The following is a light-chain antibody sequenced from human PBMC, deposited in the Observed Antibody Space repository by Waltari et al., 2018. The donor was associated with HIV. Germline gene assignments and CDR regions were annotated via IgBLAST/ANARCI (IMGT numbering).Light chain of an antibody. CDR2: GAS. J-gene: IGKJ1*01. Sequence: EIVLTQSPGTPSLSPGERATLSCRARESVNNNFLAWYQQKPGQAPRLLISGASSRATGIPDRFSGSGSGTNFILTISGLEPDDFTVYYCQQYAMSPPTFGRGT. CDR1: ESVNNNF. CDR3: QQYAMSPPT. V-gene: IGKV3-20*01.